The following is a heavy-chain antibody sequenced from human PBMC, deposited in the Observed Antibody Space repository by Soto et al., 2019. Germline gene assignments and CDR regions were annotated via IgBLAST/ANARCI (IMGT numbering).Heavy chain of an antibody. D-gene: IGHD6-13*01. CDR3: ARLGNNLYSSSWYEGWFDP. Sequence: QVQLVQSGAEVMKRGSSVKVSCKASGGTFSSYAISWVRQAPGQGLEWMGGIIPIFGTANYAQKFQGRVTITADESTSTAYMELSSLRSEDTAVYYCARLGNNLYSSSWYEGWFDPWGQGTLVTVSS. J-gene: IGHJ5*02. CDR1: GGTFSSYA. CDR2: IIPIFGTA. V-gene: IGHV1-69*01.